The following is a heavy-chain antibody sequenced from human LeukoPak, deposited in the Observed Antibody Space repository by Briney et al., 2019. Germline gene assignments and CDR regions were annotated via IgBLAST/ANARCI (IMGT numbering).Heavy chain of an antibody. D-gene: IGHD2-21*02. CDR1: GFSFSTYW. CDR2: IMQDGSVQ. J-gene: IGHJ6*02. V-gene: IGHV3-7*01. CDR3: ARDYTATGGMDV. Sequence: GGSLRLSCAPSGFSFSTYWMNWVRQAPGKGLEWVANIMQDGSVQHYVDSVKGRFTISRDNAKNSLYLQMNSLRAEDTALYYCARDYTATGGMDVWGQGTTVTVS.